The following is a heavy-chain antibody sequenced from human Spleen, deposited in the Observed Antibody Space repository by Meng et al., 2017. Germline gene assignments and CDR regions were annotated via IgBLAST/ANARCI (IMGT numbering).Heavy chain of an antibody. D-gene: IGHD4/OR15-4a*01. CDR2: ISAYNGNT. CDR1: GYTFISYE. CDR3: ARDDYGDPLGS. V-gene: IGHV1-18*01. Sequence: QVQLVKSGVEVKKHGDSVKVALKDSGYTFISYEISWVRQAPGQGLEWMGWISAYNGNTYYAEKVQDRLTMTTDTSTSTAYMELRSLRSDDTAVYYCARDDYGDPLGSWGQGTLVTVFS. J-gene: IGHJ5*02.